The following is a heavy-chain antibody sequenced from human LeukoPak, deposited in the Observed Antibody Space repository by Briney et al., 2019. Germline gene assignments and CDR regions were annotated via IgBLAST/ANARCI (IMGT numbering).Heavy chain of an antibody. Sequence: ASVTVSCKVSGYTFTDYYIHWVRQAAGQGLEWMGWTSPKGAGTMSAQKFQGRITMTGDTSISTVYMELDRLTFDDTAEYYCARDNYGTLDYWGQGTLVTVSS. D-gene: IGHD4-17*01. J-gene: IGHJ4*02. CDR2: TSPKGAGT. CDR1: GYTFTDYY. V-gene: IGHV1-2*02. CDR3: ARDNYGTLDY.